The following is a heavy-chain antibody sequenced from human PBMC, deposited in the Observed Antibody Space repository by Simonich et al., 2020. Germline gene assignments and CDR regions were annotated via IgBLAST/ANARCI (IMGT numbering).Heavy chain of an antibody. CDR1: GGSISSSSYY. D-gene: IGHD6-13*01. CDR3: ARHAGFAFDI. J-gene: IGHJ3*02. Sequence: QLQLQESGPGLVKPSETLSLTCTVSGGSISSSSYYWGWIRQPPGKGLEWIGSIYYSGSTYYNPSLKSRVTVSVDTSKNQFSLKLSSVTAADTAVYYCARHAGFAFDIWGQGTMVTVSS. V-gene: IGHV4-39*01. CDR2: IYYSGST.